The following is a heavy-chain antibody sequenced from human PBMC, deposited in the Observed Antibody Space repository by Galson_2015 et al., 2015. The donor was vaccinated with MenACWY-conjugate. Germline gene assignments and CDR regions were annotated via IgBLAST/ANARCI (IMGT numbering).Heavy chain of an antibody. CDR3: ARAGGIDY. CDR1: GFTFGAYA. D-gene: IGHD3-16*01. J-gene: IGHJ4*02. CDR2: IRSKAYGGTT. V-gene: IGHV3-49*03. Sequence: SLRLSCAASGFTFGAYAMSWFRQAPGKGLEWVGFIRSKAYGGTTEYAASVKGRFTISRDNAKNSLYLQMDSLRDEDTAVYYCARAGGIDYWGQGTLVTVSS.